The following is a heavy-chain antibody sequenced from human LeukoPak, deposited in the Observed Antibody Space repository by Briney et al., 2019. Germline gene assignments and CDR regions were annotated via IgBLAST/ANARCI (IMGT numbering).Heavy chain of an antibody. Sequence: GGPLRLPCAPSVFPLSSKLMKWVPQSPGKGLEWVSDFSGSGGTTYYADSEKGRHPIPRENPKNTLYLQKNTLRAGHTPVYYCAKDWSAGYWGQGTLVTVSS. J-gene: IGHJ4*02. CDR2: FSGSGGTT. V-gene: IGHV3-23*01. D-gene: IGHD3-3*01. CDR3: AKDWSAGY. CDR1: VFPLSSKL.